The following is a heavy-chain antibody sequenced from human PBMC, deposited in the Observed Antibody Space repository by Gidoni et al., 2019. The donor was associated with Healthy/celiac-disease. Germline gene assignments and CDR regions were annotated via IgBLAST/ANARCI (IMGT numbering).Heavy chain of an antibody. CDR1: GGSFSGYY. D-gene: IGHD3-22*01. J-gene: IGHJ4*02. CDR2: IIHSGST. CDR3: ASARYYYDSTAYLGSTPLRALAPKYYFDY. Sequence: QVQLQQWGAGLLKPSETLSLTCAVSGGSFSGYYWSWLRPLPGKGLEWIGEIIHSGSTNYNPSLKSRVTISVDTSKNQFSLKLSSVTAADTAVYYCASARYYYDSTAYLGSTPLRALAPKYYFDYWGQGTLVTVSS. V-gene: IGHV4-34*12.